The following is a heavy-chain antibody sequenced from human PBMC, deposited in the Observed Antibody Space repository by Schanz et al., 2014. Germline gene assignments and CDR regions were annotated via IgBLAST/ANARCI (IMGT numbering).Heavy chain of an antibody. Sequence: EVQLVESGGGLVQPGGSLRLSCAASGFTFSSYWMSWVRQAPGKGLDWVAFIRDNGSVKNYLDSVKGRFTISRDNSKNTLYLQMNSLRAEDTAVYYCARGRSLGWCDYWGQGTLVTVSS. D-gene: IGHD2-21*01. CDR3: ARGRSLGWCDY. V-gene: IGHV3-7*01. CDR2: IRDNGSVK. J-gene: IGHJ4*02. CDR1: GFTFSSYW.